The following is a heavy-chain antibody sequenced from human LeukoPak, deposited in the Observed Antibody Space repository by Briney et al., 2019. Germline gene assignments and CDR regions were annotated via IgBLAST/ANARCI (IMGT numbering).Heavy chain of an antibody. Sequence: GGSLRLSCAASGFTFSSYSMNWVRQAPGNGLEWVSSISSISSYINYADSVKGRFTISRDNAKNSLYMQMNSLRAEDTAVYYWARGIRPRVRYELLSRPADAFDSWGQGTMVTVSS. D-gene: IGHD2-2*01. V-gene: IGHV3-21*01. J-gene: IGHJ3*02. CDR1: GFTFSSYS. CDR3: ARGIRPRVRYELLSRPADAFDS. CDR2: ISSISSYI.